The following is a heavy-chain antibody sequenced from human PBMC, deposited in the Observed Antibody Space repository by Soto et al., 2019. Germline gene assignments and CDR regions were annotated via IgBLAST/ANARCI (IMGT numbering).Heavy chain of an antibody. J-gene: IGHJ3*02. D-gene: IGHD3-3*01. V-gene: IGHV1-58*02. Sequence: VSCKASGFTFTSSAMQWVRQARGQRLEWIGWIVVGSGNTNYAQKFQERVTITRDMSTSTAYMELSSLRSEDTAVYYCAAKRFLEWYPGAFDIWGQGTMVTVSS. CDR2: IVVGSGNT. CDR1: GFTFTSSA. CDR3: AAKRFLEWYPGAFDI.